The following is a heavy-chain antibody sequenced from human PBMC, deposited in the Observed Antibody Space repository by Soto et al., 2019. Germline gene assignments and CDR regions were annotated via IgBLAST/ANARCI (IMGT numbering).Heavy chain of an antibody. D-gene: IGHD3-22*01. J-gene: IGHJ4*02. V-gene: IGHV1-18*01. CDR3: ARVSHDSSGYRLDY. CDR2: ISAYNGNT. CDR1: GYTFTSYA. Sequence: ASVKVSCKASGYTFTSYAVSWVRQAPGQGLEWMGWISAYNGNTNFAQKLQGRVTMTTDTSTSTAYMELRGLRSDDTAVYYCARVSHDSSGYRLDYWGQGTLVTVSS.